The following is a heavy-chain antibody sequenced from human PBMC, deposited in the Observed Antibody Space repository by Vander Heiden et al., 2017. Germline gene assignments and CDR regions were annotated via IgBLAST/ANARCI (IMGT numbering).Heavy chain of an antibody. D-gene: IGHD3-22*01. Sequence: EVQLVESGGGLVQPGRSLRLSCAASGFTFDDNAMHWVRQAPWKGLEWVSGSSWNSGSIGYADSVKGRCTISRDNAKNSLYLQMNSLRAEDTALYYCAKDTLYDSSGYYDYWGQGTLVTVSS. CDR2: SSWNSGSI. CDR1: GFTFDDNA. V-gene: IGHV3-9*01. J-gene: IGHJ4*02. CDR3: AKDTLYDSSGYYDY.